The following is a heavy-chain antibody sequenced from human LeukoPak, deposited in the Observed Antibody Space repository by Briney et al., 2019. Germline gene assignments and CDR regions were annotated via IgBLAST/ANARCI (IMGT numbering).Heavy chain of an antibody. CDR2: IYYSGST. Sequence: PSETLSLTCTVSGGSISSGGYYWSWIRQHPGKGLEWIGYIYYSGSTYYNPSLKSRVTISVDTSKNQFSLKLSSVTAADTAVYYCARAIHGSPLSFDYWGQGTLVTVSS. CDR1: GGSISSGGYY. J-gene: IGHJ4*02. D-gene: IGHD5-24*01. CDR3: ARAIHGSPLSFDY. V-gene: IGHV4-31*03.